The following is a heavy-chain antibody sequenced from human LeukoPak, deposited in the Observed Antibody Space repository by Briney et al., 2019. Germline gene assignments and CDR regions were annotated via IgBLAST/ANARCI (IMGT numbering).Heavy chain of an antibody. CDR1: GFTVRNNY. CDR2: IYSGGGT. J-gene: IGHJ4*02. V-gene: IGHV3-53*05. CDR3: ARDVV. D-gene: IGHD2-15*01. Sequence: GVSLRLSCAAAGFTVRNNYMSWVRQAPGKGLEWISVIYSGGGTSYADSVKGRFTISRDNSKNKLYLQMNSLSAEDTAVYYCARDVVWGQGALVTVSS.